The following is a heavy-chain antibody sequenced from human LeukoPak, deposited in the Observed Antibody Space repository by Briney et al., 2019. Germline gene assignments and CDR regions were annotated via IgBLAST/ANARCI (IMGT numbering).Heavy chain of an antibody. CDR1: GYSFTSYW. V-gene: IGHV5-51*01. D-gene: IGHD4-17*01. J-gene: IGHJ4*02. CDR2: IYPGDSDT. Sequence: GGSLKISCKGSGYSFTSYWIGWVRQMPGKGLEWMGIIYPGDSDTRYSPSFQGQVTISADKSIRTAYLQWSSLKASDTAIYYCARHHDYGHYGCFDYWGQGTLVTVSS. CDR3: ARHHDYGHYGCFDY.